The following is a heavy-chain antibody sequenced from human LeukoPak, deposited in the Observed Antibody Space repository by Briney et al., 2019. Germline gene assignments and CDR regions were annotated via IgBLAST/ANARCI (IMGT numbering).Heavy chain of an antibody. CDR3: ARLGPERDIVATIPDY. V-gene: IGHV1-69*13. Sequence: ASVKVSCKASGGTFSSYAISWVRQAPGQGLEWMGGIIPIFGTASYAQKFQGRVTITADESTSTAYMELSSLRSEDTAVYYCARLGPERDIVATIPDYWGQGTLVTVSS. CDR2: IIPIFGTA. J-gene: IGHJ4*02. CDR1: GGTFSSYA. D-gene: IGHD5-12*01.